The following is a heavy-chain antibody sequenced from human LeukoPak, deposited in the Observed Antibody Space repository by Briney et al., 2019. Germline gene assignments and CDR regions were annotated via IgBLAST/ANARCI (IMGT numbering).Heavy chain of an antibody. D-gene: IGHD6-13*01. V-gene: IGHV3-48*01. Sequence: GGSLRLSCTASGFTLFSSDMNWVRQPPGKGLEWLAHVSRNTNAIYFADSVKGRFTISRDNAKNSLYLQMNSLRAEDTAIYYCVKDAAYAFDIWGQGTMVTVSS. CDR2: VSRNTNAI. CDR1: GFTLFSSD. CDR3: VKDAAYAFDI. J-gene: IGHJ3*02.